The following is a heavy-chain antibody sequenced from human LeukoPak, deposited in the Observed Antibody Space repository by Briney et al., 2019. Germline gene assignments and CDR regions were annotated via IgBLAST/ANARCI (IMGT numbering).Heavy chain of an antibody. CDR3: ARWVAASWAFDY. D-gene: IGHD6-13*01. CDR2: IYYSGST. V-gene: IGHV4-39*01. Sequence: PSETLSLTCTVSGGSINSGSYYWGWIRQSPGKGLEWIGSIYYSGSTYYNPSLKSRVTMSVDTSKNQFSLRLSSVTAADTAVYYCARWVAASWAFDYWGQGTLVTVSS. J-gene: IGHJ4*02. CDR1: GGSINSGSYY.